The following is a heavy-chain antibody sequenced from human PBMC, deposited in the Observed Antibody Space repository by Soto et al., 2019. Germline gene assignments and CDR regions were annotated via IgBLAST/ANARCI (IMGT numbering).Heavy chain of an antibody. D-gene: IGHD6-13*01. CDR3: ARLHSSPYNWFDP. CDR1: GGSISSSNYY. CDR2: IYYSGST. J-gene: IGHJ5*02. V-gene: IGHV4-39*01. Sequence: SETLSLTCTVSGGSISSSNYYWGCIRQPPGKGLEWIGSIYYSGSTYYNPSLKSRVTISVDTSKNQFSLKLSSVTAADTAVYYCARLHSSPYNWFDPWGQGTLVTVSS.